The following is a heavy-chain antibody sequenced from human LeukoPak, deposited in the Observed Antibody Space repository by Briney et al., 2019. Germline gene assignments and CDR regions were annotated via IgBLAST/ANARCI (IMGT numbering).Heavy chain of an antibody. CDR2: ISSSSSHT. CDR3: ARSGSYLYGMDV. J-gene: IGHJ6*02. V-gene: IGHV3-11*03. CDR1: GFTFSDYY. Sequence: GRSLRLSCAASGFTFSDYYMNWIRQAPGKGLEWVSYISSSSSHTNYADSVKGRFTISRDNAKNSLYLQMNSLRAEDTAVYYCARSGSYLYGMDVWGQGTTVTVSS. D-gene: IGHD1-26*01.